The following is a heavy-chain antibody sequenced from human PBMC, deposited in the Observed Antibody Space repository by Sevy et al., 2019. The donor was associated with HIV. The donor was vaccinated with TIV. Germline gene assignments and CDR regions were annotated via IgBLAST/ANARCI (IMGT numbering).Heavy chain of an antibody. CDR2: IYTSGST. V-gene: IGHV4-61*02. Sequence: SETLSLTCTVSGGSISSGNYYWSWIRQPAGKGLEWIGRIYTSGSTNYNPFLKSRVTMSVDTSKNQFSQKLSSVTAADTAVYYCARDLRPFYYDSSGRNDAFDIWGQGTMVTVSS. CDR3: ARDLRPFYYDSSGRNDAFDI. J-gene: IGHJ3*02. D-gene: IGHD3-22*01. CDR1: GGSISSGNYY.